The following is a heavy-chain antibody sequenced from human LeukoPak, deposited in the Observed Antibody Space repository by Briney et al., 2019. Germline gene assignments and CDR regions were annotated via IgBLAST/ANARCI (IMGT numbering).Heavy chain of an antibody. D-gene: IGHD2-15*01. V-gene: IGHV3-33*01. CDR3: ARDPRYPYQYQSDDGGFSLDY. Sequence: GGSLRLSCAASGLSLSSFGMHWVRQAPGKGLEWVAGIGYDGSHESEAESVKGRFTISRDNSKNTLYLQMNNLRAEDTALYYCARDPRYPYQYQSDDGGFSLDYWGQGTLVTVSS. CDR2: IGYDGSHE. CDR1: GLSLSSFG. J-gene: IGHJ4*02.